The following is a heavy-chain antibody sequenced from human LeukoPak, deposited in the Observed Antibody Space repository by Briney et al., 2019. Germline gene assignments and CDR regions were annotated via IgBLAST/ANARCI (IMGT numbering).Heavy chain of an antibody. D-gene: IGHD3-9*01. CDR1: GGSFSGYY. J-gene: IGHJ5*02. CDR2: INHSGST. Sequence: KPSETLSLTCAVYGGSFSGYYWSWIRQPPGKGLEWIGEINHSGSTNYNPSLKSRVTISVDTSKNQFSLKLSSVTAADTAVYYCARRTRLVNWFDPWGQGTLVTVSS. V-gene: IGHV4-34*01. CDR3: ARRTRLVNWFDP.